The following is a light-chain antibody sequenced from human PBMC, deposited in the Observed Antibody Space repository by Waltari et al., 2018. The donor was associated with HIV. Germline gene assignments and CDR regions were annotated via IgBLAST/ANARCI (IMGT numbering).Light chain of an antibody. V-gene: IGLV5-45*01. CDR2: YKSDSDK. Sequence: CTLRSDINVGTYRIYWYQQKPGSPPQYLLRYKSDSDKQQGSGVPSRFSGSKDASANAGILLISGLQSEDEADYYCVIWHSSAYVFGTGTKVTVL. CDR3: VIWHSSAYV. CDR1: SDINVGTYR. J-gene: IGLJ1*01.